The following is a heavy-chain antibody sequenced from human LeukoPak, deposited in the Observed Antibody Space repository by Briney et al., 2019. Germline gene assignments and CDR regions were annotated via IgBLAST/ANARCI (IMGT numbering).Heavy chain of an antibody. Sequence: SVKVSCKASGGTFSSYAISWVRQAPGQGLEWMGGIIPIFGTANYAQKFQGRVTITADESTSTAYMELSGLRSEDTAVYYCARDYGDYRQSYFDYWGQGTLVTVSS. CDR1: GGTFSSYA. V-gene: IGHV1-69*01. CDR2: IIPIFGTA. CDR3: ARDYGDYRQSYFDY. J-gene: IGHJ4*02. D-gene: IGHD4-17*01.